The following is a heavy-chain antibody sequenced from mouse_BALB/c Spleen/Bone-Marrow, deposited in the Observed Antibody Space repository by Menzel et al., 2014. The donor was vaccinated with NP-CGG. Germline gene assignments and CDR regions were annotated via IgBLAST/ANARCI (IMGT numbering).Heavy chain of an antibody. CDR3: ARNYYGIPYYFDY. CDR2: IWNGGST. CDR1: GFSLSRYN. D-gene: IGHD1-1*01. V-gene: IGHV2-6-4*01. J-gene: IGHJ2*01. Sequence: VMLVESGPGLVSPSQLLSIPCTVSGFSLSRYNVHWVRQPPGKGLEWLGMIWNGGSTDYNSALKSRLSISKDNSKSQVFLKMNSLQTDDTAMYYCARNYYGIPYYFDYWGQGTTLTVSS.